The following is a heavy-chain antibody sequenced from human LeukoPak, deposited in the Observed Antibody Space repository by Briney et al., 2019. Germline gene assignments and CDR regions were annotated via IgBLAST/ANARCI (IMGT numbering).Heavy chain of an antibody. CDR1: GDSVSSSSVT. CDR3: ARRGQQAALDY. CDR2: TYYRSKWYN. J-gene: IGHJ4*02. Sequence: PSQTLSLTCAISGDSVSSSSVTWNWIRQSPSRGLEWLGRTYYRSKWYNDYAVSVKSRITINPDTSKNQFSLQLNSVTPEDTAVYYCARRGQQAALDYWGQGTLVTVSS. D-gene: IGHD6-13*01. V-gene: IGHV6-1*01.